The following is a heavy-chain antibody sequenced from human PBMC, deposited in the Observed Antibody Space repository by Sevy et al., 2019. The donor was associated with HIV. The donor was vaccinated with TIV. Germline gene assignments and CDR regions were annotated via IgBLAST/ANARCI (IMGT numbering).Heavy chain of an antibody. CDR3: ARRNDDFYNMDV. Sequence: GESLKISCKASGYTFTNYWIGWVRQMPGKGLERMGIIYPGDSDTRYSPSSQGQVTISTDKSISTAYLQWSSLKASDTAMYYCARRNDDFYNMDVWGQGTTVTVSS. CDR2: IYPGDSDT. J-gene: IGHJ6*02. D-gene: IGHD1-1*01. CDR1: GYTFTNYW. V-gene: IGHV5-51*01.